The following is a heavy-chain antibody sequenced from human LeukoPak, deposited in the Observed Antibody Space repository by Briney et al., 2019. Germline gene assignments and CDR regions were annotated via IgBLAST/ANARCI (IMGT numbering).Heavy chain of an antibody. CDR3: ARDPIAAAGPYYFDY. V-gene: IGHV3-74*01. CDR2: INSDGSST. Sequence: GGSLRLSCAASGFTFSSYWMHWVRQAPGKGLVWVSRINSDGSSTSYADSVKGRFTISRDNAKNTLYLQMNSLRAEDTAVYYCARDPIAAAGPYYFDYWGQGTLVTVSS. D-gene: IGHD6-13*01. J-gene: IGHJ4*02. CDR1: GFTFSSYW.